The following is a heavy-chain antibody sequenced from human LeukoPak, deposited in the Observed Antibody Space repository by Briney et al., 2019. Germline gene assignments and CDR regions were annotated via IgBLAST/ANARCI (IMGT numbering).Heavy chain of an antibody. CDR2: INHSGST. CDR3: ARILWYSDY. V-gene: IGHV4-34*01. CDR1: GGSFSGYY. Sequence: SETLSLTCAVYGGSFSGYYWSWIRQPPGKGLEWIGEINHSGSTNYNPSLKTRFTISVDTSKNQFSLKLSSVTAADTAVYYCARILWYSDYWGQGTLVTVSS. D-gene: IGHD3-10*01. J-gene: IGHJ4*02.